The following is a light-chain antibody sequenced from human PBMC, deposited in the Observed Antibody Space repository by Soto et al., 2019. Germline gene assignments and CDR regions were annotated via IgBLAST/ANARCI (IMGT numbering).Light chain of an antibody. CDR2: GSS. J-gene: IGKJ1*01. CDR1: QSVSSN. V-gene: IGKV3-15*01. Sequence: EIVMTQSPATLSVSPGERATLSCRASQSVSSNLAWYQQKPGQAPRHLIYGSSTTATGIPARFSGSGSGTEFTLTISSLQSEAFAVYYGQHYNNWPPWTFGNGTEVEIK. CDR3: QHYNNWPPWT.